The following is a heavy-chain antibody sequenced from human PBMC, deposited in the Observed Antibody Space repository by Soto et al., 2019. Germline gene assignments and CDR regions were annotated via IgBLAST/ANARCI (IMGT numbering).Heavy chain of an antibody. Sequence: ASVKVSCKASGYTFTSYYMHWVRQAPRQGLEWMGIINPSGGSTSYAQKFQGRVTMTRDTSTSTVYMELSSLRSEDTAVYYCARRPWEEYSGTRRSYYYGMDVWVQGTTVTVSS. D-gene: IGHD1-26*01. V-gene: IGHV1-46*01. CDR3: ARRPWEEYSGTRRSYYYGMDV. CDR1: GYTFTSYY. CDR2: INPSGGST. J-gene: IGHJ6*02.